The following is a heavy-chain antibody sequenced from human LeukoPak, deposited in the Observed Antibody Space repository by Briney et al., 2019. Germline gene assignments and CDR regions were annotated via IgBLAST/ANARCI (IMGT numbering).Heavy chain of an antibody. D-gene: IGHD3/OR15-3a*01. J-gene: IGHJ4*02. CDR2: TSTTGYS. Sequence: GGSLRLSCAASGFTSSDSYMSWIRQAPGKGLEWVSYTSTTGYSNYADSVEGRFTVSRDNAKNSLYLEMNSLRAEDTALYYCARTRGLGPGGFFDSWGQGSLVTVSS. CDR3: ARTRGLGPGGFFDS. V-gene: IGHV3-11*03. CDR1: GFTSSDSY.